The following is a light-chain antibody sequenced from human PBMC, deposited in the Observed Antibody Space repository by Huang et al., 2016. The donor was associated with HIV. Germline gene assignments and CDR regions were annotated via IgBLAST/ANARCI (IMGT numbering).Light chain of an antibody. CDR1: QSISSN. CDR3: QKYNNWPRS. Sequence: EIVMTQSPATLSVSPGERVTLSCRASQSISSNLAWYQQKPGQAPRLLIYGASTRVTSIPARFSGSGSGTEFTLTISSLQSEDFAVYYCQKYNNWPRSFGPGTKLEIK. J-gene: IGKJ2*03. V-gene: IGKV3-15*01. CDR2: GAS.